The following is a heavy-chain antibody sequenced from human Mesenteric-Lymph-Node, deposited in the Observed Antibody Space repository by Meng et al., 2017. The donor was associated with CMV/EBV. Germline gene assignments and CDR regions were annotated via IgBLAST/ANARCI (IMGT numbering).Heavy chain of an antibody. Sequence: GSLRLSCAASGFTFSSYGMHWVRQAPGKGLEWVAFIRYDGSNKYYADSVKGRFTISRDNSKNTLYLQMNSLRAEDTAVYYCAKDIDLTQYYFDYWGQGTLVTVSS. CDR3: AKDIDLTQYYFDY. J-gene: IGHJ4*02. CDR2: IRYDGSNK. V-gene: IGHV3-30*02. D-gene: IGHD3/OR15-3a*01. CDR1: GFTFSSYG.